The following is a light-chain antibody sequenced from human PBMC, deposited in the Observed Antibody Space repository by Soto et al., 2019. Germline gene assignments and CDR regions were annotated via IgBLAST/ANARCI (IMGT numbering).Light chain of an antibody. J-gene: IGKJ1*01. V-gene: IGKV3-11*01. CDR3: QQSSNWPRT. CDR1: QSVSSY. CDR2: DAS. Sequence: EIVLTQSPATLSLSPGERATLSCRASQSVSSYLAWYQQKPGQAPRLLIYDASNRATGIPARFRGSGSGTAFTLTISSLEPEDFAVYYCQQSSNWPRTFGQGNKVDIK.